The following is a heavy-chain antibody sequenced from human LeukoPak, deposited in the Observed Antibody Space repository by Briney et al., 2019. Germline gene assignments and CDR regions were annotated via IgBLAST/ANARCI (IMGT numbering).Heavy chain of an antibody. CDR1: GYTFISSG. CDR2: VSAYADDT. CDR3: ERHCLGCHGFHY. D-gene: IGHD2-15*01. V-gene: IGHV1-18*01. Sequence: ASVKVSCKASGYTFISSGISWVRQAPGQGLEWMGWVSAYADDTNYVQKFQGRVTMTTDTSTSTAYMELRSLRPDDTAMFHCERHCLGCHGFHYWGQGTLVTVSS. J-gene: IGHJ4*02.